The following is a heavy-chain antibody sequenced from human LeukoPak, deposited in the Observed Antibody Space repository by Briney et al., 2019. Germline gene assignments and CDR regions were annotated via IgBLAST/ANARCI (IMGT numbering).Heavy chain of an antibody. V-gene: IGHV1-8*01. CDR3: ARKRSLRSAAANYYGMDV. D-gene: IGHD2-2*01. CDR1: GYTFTSYD. J-gene: IGHJ6*02. Sequence: ASVKVSCKASGYTFTSYDINWVRQATGQGLEWMGWMNPNSGNTGYAQKFQGRVTMTRNTSIGTAYMELSSLRSEDTAVYYCARKRSLRSAAANYYGMDVWGQGTTVTVSS. CDR2: MNPNSGNT.